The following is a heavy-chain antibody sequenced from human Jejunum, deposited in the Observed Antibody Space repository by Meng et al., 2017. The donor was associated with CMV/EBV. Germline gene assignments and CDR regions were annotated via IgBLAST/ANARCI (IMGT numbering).Heavy chain of an antibody. J-gene: IGHJ4*02. D-gene: IGHD2-15*01. CDR1: GYTLTTYA. CDR2: INTNTGNP. Sequence: SGYTLTTYAVNLVRQAPGQGLEWRGWINTNTGNPTYAQGFTGRFVFSLDTSVSTAHLQISSLKAEDTAVYYCARARSCSAGSCYSDYWGQGSLVTVSS. V-gene: IGHV7-4-1*02. CDR3: ARARSCSAGSCYSDY.